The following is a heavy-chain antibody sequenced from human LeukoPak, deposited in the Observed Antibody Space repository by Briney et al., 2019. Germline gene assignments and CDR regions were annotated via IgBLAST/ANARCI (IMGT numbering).Heavy chain of an antibody. J-gene: IGHJ4*02. D-gene: IGHD2-2*01. Sequence: PSETLSLTCTVSGASKTGYYWTWIRQPPGKGLEWIGYIYYSGSTSYNPSLKSRVTISLDTSKNQFSLKMTSVTAADTAVYYCARYRLPDYWGPGTLVTVSS. CDR1: GASKTGYY. CDR2: IYYSGST. V-gene: IGHV4-59*01. CDR3: ARYRLPDY.